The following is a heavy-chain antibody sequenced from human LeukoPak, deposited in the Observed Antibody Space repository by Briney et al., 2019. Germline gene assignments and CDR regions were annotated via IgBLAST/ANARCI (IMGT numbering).Heavy chain of an antibody. CDR2: IYYSGST. J-gene: IGHJ5*02. D-gene: IGHD2-21*02. CDR1: GGSISSGGYY. CDR3: ARDSPVTGFDP. V-gene: IGHV4-31*03. Sequence: PSQTLSLTCTVSGGSISSGGYYWSWIRQHPGKGLEWIGYIYYSGSTYYNPSLKSRVTISVDTSKDQFSLKLSSVTAADTAVYYCARDSPVTGFDPWGQGTLVIVSS.